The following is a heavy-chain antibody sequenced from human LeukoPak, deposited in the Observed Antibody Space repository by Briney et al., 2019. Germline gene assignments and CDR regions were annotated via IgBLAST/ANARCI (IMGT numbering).Heavy chain of an antibody. CDR3: AGGPKKQLIWGRASNGFDP. V-gene: IGHV3-30*02. J-gene: IGHJ5*02. CDR1: GFTFSDYG. CDR2: IRYDGGNK. D-gene: IGHD6-13*01. Sequence: GGSLRLSCAASGFTFSDYGMHWVRQAPGKGLEWVSFIRYDGGNKYYADSVKGRFTISRDNAKNSLYLQMNSLRGEDTAVYYCAGGPKKQLIWGRASNGFDPWGQGTLVTVSS.